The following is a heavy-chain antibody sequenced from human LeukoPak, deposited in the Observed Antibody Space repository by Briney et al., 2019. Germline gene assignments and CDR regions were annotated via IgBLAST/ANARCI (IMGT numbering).Heavy chain of an antibody. J-gene: IGHJ5*02. CDR3: ARGRQIYGRENWFDP. V-gene: IGHV1-46*01. D-gene: IGHD5-12*01. Sequence: ASVKVSCKASGYTFTSYYMHWVRQAPGQGLEWMGIINPCGGSTSYAQKFQGRVTMTRDTSTSTVYMELSSLRSEDTAVYYCARGRQIYGRENWFDPWGQGTLVTVSS. CDR2: INPCGGST. CDR1: GYTFTSYY.